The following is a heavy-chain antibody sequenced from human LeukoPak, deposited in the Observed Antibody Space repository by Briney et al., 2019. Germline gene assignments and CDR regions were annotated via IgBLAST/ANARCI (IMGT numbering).Heavy chain of an antibody. CDR3: ARGYGDNSGAFDI. V-gene: IGHV4-30-2*01. CDR2: IYRTGRT. Sequence: SETLSLTCAVSGGSIIVAAYSWSWIRQPPGKGLEWIGYIYRTGRTYSNPSLKSRVTISVDRSKNQFSLNLSSVTAADTAVYYCARGYGDNSGAFDIWGQGTMVTVSS. D-gene: IGHD4-23*01. J-gene: IGHJ3*02. CDR1: GGSIIVAAYS.